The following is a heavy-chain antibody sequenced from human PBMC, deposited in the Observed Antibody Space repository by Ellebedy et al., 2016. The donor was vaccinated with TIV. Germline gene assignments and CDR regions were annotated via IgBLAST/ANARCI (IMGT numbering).Heavy chain of an antibody. J-gene: IGHJ4*02. CDR3: AQLRGYRYGPIDY. V-gene: IGHV1-69*13. Sequence: ASVKVSCKASGGIFRSNAISWVRQAPGQGLEWMGGIIAIIGTVDNAQKFQGRVTITADESTSTVYMELNSLRSEDTAVYYCAQLRGYRYGPIDYWGQGTLVTVSA. CDR2: IIAIIGTV. D-gene: IGHD5-18*01. CDR1: GGIFRSNA.